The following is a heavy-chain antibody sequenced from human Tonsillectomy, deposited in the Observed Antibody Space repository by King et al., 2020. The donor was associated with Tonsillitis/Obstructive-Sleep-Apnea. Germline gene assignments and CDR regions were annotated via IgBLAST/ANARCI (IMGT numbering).Heavy chain of an antibody. J-gene: IGHJ4*02. D-gene: IGHD5-12*01. Sequence: VQLVESGGGLVKPGGSLRLSCAASGFTFSDYYMSWIRQAPGKGLEWVSYISSSSSYTNYADSVKGRFTISRDNAKNSLYLQMNSLRAEDAAVYYCAREGGYSGYDRYFDYWGQGTLVTVSS. V-gene: IGHV3-11*05. CDR3: AREGGYSGYDRYFDY. CDR2: ISSSSSYT. CDR1: GFTFSDYY.